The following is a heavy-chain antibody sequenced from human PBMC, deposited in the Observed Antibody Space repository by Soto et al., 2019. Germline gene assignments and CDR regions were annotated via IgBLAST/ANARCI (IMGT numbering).Heavy chain of an antibody. D-gene: IGHD3-22*01. CDR1: GYNFNRYW. V-gene: IGHV5-51*01. CDR2: IYPGDSDT. J-gene: IGHJ4*02. CDR3: AKQWGGIIVVVPLFDY. Sequence: GESLKISCKGSGYNFNRYWIGWVRQMPGKGLEWMGVIYPGDSDTRYSPSLQGQVTISADKSSSAAYLQWSSLQASDTATYYCAKQWGGIIVVVPLFDYWGQGTLVTVSS.